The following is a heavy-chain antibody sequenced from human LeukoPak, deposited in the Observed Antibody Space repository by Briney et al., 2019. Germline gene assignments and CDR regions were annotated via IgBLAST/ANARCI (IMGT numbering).Heavy chain of an antibody. CDR3: TKDRRGPAAGTWYFDS. D-gene: IGHD6-13*01. J-gene: IGHJ4*02. CDR2: ITAIDGRT. V-gene: IGHV3-23*01. Sequence: GGSLRLSCVASGFTFSSTTMGWVRQAPGRGLEWVSSITAIDGRTYYADSVRGRFTISRDNSKNTVYLQLNSLRAGDSAIYYCTKDRRGPAAGTWYFDSWGQGTLVTISS. CDR1: GFTFSSTT.